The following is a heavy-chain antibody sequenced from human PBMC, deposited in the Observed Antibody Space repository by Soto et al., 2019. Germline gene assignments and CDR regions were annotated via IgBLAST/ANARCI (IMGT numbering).Heavy chain of an antibody. V-gene: IGHV3-21*01. J-gene: IGHJ4*02. CDR2: ISTSSSYI. CDR1: EVAFSTYS. D-gene: IGHD5-12*01. Sequence: GGSLRHSCAASEVAFSTYSRNWVRQAPGKGLEWVSSISTSSSYIYYGYSVKGRFTISRDNAKNSLYLQMHSLRAEDTAVYYCDRLPDYWGQRTLITVSS. CDR3: DRLPDY.